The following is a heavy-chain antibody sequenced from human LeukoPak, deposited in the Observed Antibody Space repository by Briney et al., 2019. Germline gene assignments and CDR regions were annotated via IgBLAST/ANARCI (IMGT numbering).Heavy chain of an antibody. CDR2: IHHRGVT. CDR3: ARTVGRTAYLSY. V-gene: IGHV4-34*01. Sequence: SETLSLTCAVYGGSFSDYYWTWVRQPPGKGLEWIGEIHHRGVTTYYPSLKSRVTISIDTYRNQFSLTMHSLTAADTAVYYCARTVGRTAYLSYWGQGTLVTVSS. CDR1: GGSFSDYY. J-gene: IGHJ4*02. D-gene: IGHD4-11*01.